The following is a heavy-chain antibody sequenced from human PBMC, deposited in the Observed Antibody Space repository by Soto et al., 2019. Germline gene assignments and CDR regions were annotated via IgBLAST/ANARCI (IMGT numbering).Heavy chain of an antibody. CDR3: AKDLTVSGEDV. J-gene: IGHJ6*04. D-gene: IGHD4-17*01. CDR1: GFTITSYA. CDR2: FGGSGGST. Sequence: EVQLLESGGDLVQPGGSLRLSCAASGFTITSYAMSWVRQAPGKGLEWVAGFGGSGGSTYYADCVKGRFTVSRDNSKNTLFLQMSSLSAEDTAVYYCAKDLTVSGEDVWGRGTTVTVSS. V-gene: IGHV3-23*01.